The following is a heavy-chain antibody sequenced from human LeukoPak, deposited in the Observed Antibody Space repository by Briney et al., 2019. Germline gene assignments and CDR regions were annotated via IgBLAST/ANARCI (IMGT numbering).Heavy chain of an antibody. Sequence: SETLSLTCTVSGGSISSGDYYWSGIRQPPGKGLEWIGEINHSGSTKYNPSLKSRVTISGDTSKNQFSLKLRSVTAADTAVYYCARALERYYYDSSGYYAHFDYWGQGTLVTVSS. CDR2: INHSGST. CDR3: ARALERYYYDSSGYYAHFDY. J-gene: IGHJ4*02. CDR1: GGSISSGDYY. V-gene: IGHV4-39*01. D-gene: IGHD3-22*01.